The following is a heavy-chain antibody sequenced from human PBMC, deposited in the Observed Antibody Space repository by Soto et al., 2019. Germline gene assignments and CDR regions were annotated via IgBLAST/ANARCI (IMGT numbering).Heavy chain of an antibody. D-gene: IGHD6-6*01. CDR3: ARSKYSISSFDY. CDR2: IYWDDDK. V-gene: IGHV2-5*02. J-gene: IGHJ4*02. CDR1: GFSLSTDDVG. Sequence: SGPTLVNPTQTLTLTCTFSGFSLSTDDVGVGWIRQLPGKALDWLAVIYWDDDKRYSPSLKSRLTITKDTSKNQVLLTMTNMDPVDTATYFCARSKYSISSFDYWGQGALVTVSS.